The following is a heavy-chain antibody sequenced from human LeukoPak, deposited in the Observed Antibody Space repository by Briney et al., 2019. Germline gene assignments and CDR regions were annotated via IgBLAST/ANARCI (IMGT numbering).Heavy chain of an antibody. CDR1: GGSISSYY. J-gene: IGHJ3*02. D-gene: IGHD3-22*01. Sequence: SETLSLTCTVSGGSISSYYWSWIRQPPGKGLEWIGYIYYSGSTNYNPSLKSRVTISVDTSKNQFSLKLSSVTAADTAVYYCARHDGPKNYYYSSGYYYEGGAFDIWGQGTMVTVSS. CDR2: IYYSGST. V-gene: IGHV4-59*08. CDR3: ARHDGPKNYYYSSGYYYEGGAFDI.